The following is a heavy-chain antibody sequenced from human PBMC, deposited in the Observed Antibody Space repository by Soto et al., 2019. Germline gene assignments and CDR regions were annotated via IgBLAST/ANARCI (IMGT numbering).Heavy chain of an antibody. CDR1: GYTFTGYY. D-gene: IGHD4-17*01. V-gene: IGHV1-2*02. CDR3: ATVRGQNPNTVTIPPYGMDV. Sequence: ASVKVSCKASGYTFTGYYMHWVRQAPGQGLEWMGWINPNSGGTNYAQKFQGRVTMTRDTSISTAYMELSRLRSDDTAVYYCATVRGQNPNTVTIPPYGMDVWGQGTTVTVSS. J-gene: IGHJ6*02. CDR2: INPNSGGT.